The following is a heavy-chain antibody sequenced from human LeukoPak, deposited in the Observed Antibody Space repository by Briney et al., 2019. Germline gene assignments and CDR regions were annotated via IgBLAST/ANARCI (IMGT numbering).Heavy chain of an antibody. D-gene: IGHD2-2*01. CDR2: IIPIFGTA. J-gene: IGHJ4*02. CDR1: GGTFSSYA. V-gene: IGHV1-69*13. Sequence: GASVKVSCKASGGTFSSYAISWVRQAPGQGLEWMGGIIPIFGTANYAQKFQGRVTITADESTSTAYMELSRLRSEDTAVYYCARDRGYCSSTSCYLDYWGQGNLVTVSS. CDR3: ARDRGYCSSTSCYLDY.